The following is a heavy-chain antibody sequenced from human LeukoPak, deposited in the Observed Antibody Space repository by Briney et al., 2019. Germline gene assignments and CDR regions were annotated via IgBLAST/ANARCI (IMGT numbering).Heavy chain of an antibody. CDR1: GSTFGNYY. D-gene: IGHD2-2*01. Sequence: GSLRLSCAASGSTFGNYYMSWVRQPPGKGLEWIGEINHSGSTNYNPSLKSRVTISVDTSKNQFSLKLSSVTAADTAVYYCARGPPRSSSTAQASRPIGYNWFDPWGQGTLVTVSS. V-gene: IGHV4-34*01. CDR3: ARGPPRSSSTAQASRPIGYNWFDP. J-gene: IGHJ5*02. CDR2: INHSGST.